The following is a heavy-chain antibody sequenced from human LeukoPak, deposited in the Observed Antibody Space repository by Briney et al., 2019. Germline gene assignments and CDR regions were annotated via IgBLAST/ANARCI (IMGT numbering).Heavy chain of an antibody. CDR1: GFTFDSYA. D-gene: IGHD2-2*01. CDR2: ISGGGGIT. V-gene: IGHV3-23*01. Sequence: GGSLRLSCAASGFTFDSYAMTWVRQAAGKGLEWVSSISGGGGITNYADSVKGRFTISRDNSKYTLFLQMNSLRAEDTAVYYCAKYGVDCSSTSCYPLYYMDVWGKGTTVTVSS. CDR3: AKYGVDCSSTSCYPLYYMDV. J-gene: IGHJ6*03.